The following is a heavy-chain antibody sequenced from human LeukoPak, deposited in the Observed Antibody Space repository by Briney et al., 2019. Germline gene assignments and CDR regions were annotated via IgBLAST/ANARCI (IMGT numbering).Heavy chain of an antibody. CDR1: GGSISSGDYY. CDR2: TYYSGST. J-gene: IGHJ5*02. CDR3: ARPYYYDSRIDP. V-gene: IGHV4-30-4*01. Sequence: SQTLSLTCTVSGGSISSGDYYWSWIRQPPRKGLEWIGYTYYSGSTYYNPSLKSRATISVDTSKNLFSLKLTSVTAADTAVYHCARPYYYDSRIDPWGQGTLVTVSS. D-gene: IGHD3-22*01.